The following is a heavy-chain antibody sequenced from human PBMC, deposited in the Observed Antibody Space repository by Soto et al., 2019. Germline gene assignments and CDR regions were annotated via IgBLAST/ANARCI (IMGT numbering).Heavy chain of an antibody. CDR1: GFTFSSYG. J-gene: IGHJ4*02. CDR3: ARGASAVAASLDY. CDR2: IWYDGSNK. Sequence: GGSLRLSCAASGFTFSSYGMHWVRQAPGKGLEWVAFIWYDGSNKYYTDSVKGRFTISRDSSKNTVFLQMSSLSAEDTAVYYCARGASAVAASLDYWAQGTLVTVSS. D-gene: IGHD6-19*01. V-gene: IGHV3-33*01.